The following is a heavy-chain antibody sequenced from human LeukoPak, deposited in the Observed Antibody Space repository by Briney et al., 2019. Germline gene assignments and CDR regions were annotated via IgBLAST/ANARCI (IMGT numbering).Heavy chain of an antibody. V-gene: IGHV3-30*04. Sequence: GRSLRLSCAASGFTFSSYAMHWVRQAPGKGLEWVAVISYDGSNKYYADSVKGRFTISRDNSKNTLYLQMNSLRAEDTAVYYCGRGELPAAVDSWGQGILVTVSS. CDR2: ISYDGSNK. CDR1: GFTFSSYA. CDR3: GRGELPAAVDS. D-gene: IGHD2-2*01. J-gene: IGHJ4*02.